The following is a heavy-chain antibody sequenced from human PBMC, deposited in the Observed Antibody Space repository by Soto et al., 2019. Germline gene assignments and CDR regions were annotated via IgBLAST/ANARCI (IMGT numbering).Heavy chain of an antibody. D-gene: IGHD2-2*01. CDR3: ARENGHCTDACNRGAFDI. Sequence: EVQVVESGGGLVKPGGSLRLSCAASGFTFSEYSFLWVRQAPGKGLEWLSFIANGDNHIFYSDSVKVRFTISRDNAKNSVYLQLNSLRADDSAVYYCARENGHCTDACNRGAFDIWGQGTMVTGSS. V-gene: IGHV3-21*01. CDR2: IANGDNHI. CDR1: GFTFSEYS. J-gene: IGHJ3*02.